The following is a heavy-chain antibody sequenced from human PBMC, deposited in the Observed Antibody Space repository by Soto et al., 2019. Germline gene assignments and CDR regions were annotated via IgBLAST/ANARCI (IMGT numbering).Heavy chain of an antibody. CDR3: VRFGERSPGSGPLADY. CDR2: SHHTGDT. Sequence: QVHVQQWGAGLLKPSETLSLTCGVYGESFSAYYWNWIRQSPGKGLEWIGDSHHTGDTKYNPSLKSRLTLSVDTSKNQFSLKFTSVTAADTDVYYCVRFGERSPGSGPLADYWGQGTLVTVSS. J-gene: IGHJ4*02. V-gene: IGHV4-34*01. D-gene: IGHD3-10*01. CDR1: GESFSAYY.